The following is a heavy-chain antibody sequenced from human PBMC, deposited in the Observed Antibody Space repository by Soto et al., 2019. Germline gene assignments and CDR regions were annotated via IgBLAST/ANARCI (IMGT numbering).Heavy chain of an antibody. Sequence: QVQLVQSGAEVKEPGASVKVSCKSSGYIFSNYNINWVRQATGQGLEWMGSVNPNSGNTLYVQKFQGRVTMTRSTSISTADMELSSLTCDDTAVYYCARAHDSGDVDYWGQGTLVTVSS. V-gene: IGHV1-8*01. J-gene: IGHJ4*02. CDR2: VNPNSGNT. D-gene: IGHD4-17*01. CDR1: GYIFSNYN. CDR3: ARAHDSGDVDY.